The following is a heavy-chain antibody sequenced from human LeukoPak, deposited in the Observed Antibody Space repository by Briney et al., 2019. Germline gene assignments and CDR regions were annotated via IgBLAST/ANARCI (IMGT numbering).Heavy chain of an antibody. Sequence: ASVKVSCKASGGTFSSYAISWVRQAPGQGLEWMGGIIPIFGTANYAQKFQGRVTITADESTSTAYMELSSPRSEDTAVYYCARDSSGWPSPEYFQHWGQGTLVTVSS. J-gene: IGHJ1*01. CDR1: GGTFSSYA. CDR2: IIPIFGTA. V-gene: IGHV1-69*13. CDR3: ARDSSGWPSPEYFQH. D-gene: IGHD6-19*01.